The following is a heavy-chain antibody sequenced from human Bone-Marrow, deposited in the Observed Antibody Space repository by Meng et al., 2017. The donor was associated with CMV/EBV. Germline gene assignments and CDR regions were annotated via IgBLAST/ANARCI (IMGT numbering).Heavy chain of an antibody. J-gene: IGHJ6*02. CDR3: ARVASAGRGMDV. CDR2: MNQDGSQK. CDR1: GFTFSSHW. V-gene: IGHV3-7*04. Sequence: GGSLRLSCAASGFTFSSHWMTWVRQAPGKGLEWVANMNQDGSQKNYVDSVKGRFTISRDNAKNSLFLRMNSLRAEDTAVYYCARVASAGRGMDVWAQGTTVTVSS. D-gene: IGHD6-13*01.